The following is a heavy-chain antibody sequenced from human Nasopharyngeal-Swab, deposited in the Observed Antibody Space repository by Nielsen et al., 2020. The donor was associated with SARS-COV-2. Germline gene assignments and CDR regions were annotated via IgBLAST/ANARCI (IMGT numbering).Heavy chain of an antibody. CDR2: ISSNGGST. D-gene: IGHD2-15*01. CDR3: VKDRGAHSVVVVAAS. V-gene: IGHV3-64D*06. Sequence: GESLKISCSASGFTFSSYTMHWVRQAPGKGLEHVSAISSNGGSTYYADSVKGRFTISRDNSKNTLNLQMSSPRAEDTAVYYCVKDRGAHSVVVVAASWGQGTLVTVSS. CDR1: GFTFSSYT. J-gene: IGHJ4*02.